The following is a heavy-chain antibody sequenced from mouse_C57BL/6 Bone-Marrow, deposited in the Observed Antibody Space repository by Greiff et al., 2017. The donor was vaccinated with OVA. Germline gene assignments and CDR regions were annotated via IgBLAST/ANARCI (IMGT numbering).Heavy chain of an antibody. CDR3: TRIHYGFFDY. J-gene: IGHJ2*01. Sequence: QVQLQQSGAELVRPGASVTLSCKASGYTFTDYEMHWVKQTPVHGLEWIGAIDPETGGTAYNQTFKGKAILTADKSSSTAYMELRSLTSEDSAVYYCTRIHYGFFDYWGQGTTLTVSS. V-gene: IGHV1-15*01. CDR1: GYTFTDYE. D-gene: IGHD1-1*01. CDR2: IDPETGGT.